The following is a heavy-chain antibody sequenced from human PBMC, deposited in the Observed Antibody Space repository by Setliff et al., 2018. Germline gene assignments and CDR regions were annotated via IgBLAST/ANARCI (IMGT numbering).Heavy chain of an antibody. Sequence: PSETLSLTCAVSGGSVDSKIYSWGWIRQPPGKGLEWIAALYYSGNTYYNPSLKSRVSISVDTSKNQLSLTLSSVTAADTAVYYCVREGYSEYFQDWGRGTLVTVSS. CDR3: VREGYSEYFQD. CDR2: LYYSGNT. J-gene: IGHJ1*01. D-gene: IGHD2-15*01. V-gene: IGHV4-39*07. CDR1: GGSVDSKIYS.